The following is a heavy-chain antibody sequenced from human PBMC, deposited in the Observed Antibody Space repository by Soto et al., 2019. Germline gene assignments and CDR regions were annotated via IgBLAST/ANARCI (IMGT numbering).Heavy chain of an antibody. V-gene: IGHV3-23*01. CDR3: ARQKGDIVARPPDH. CDR2: ISGGGST. Sequence: EVQLSESGGGLVQPGGSLRLSCGGAGFTFSGSAVSWVRQAPGRGLEWVSGISGGGSTEYADSVKGRFGISRENSKDTVYLYMNSLRDDDTAVYYCARQKGDIVARPPDHWGQGILVTVSS. D-gene: IGHD5-12*01. J-gene: IGHJ4*02. CDR1: GFTFSGSA.